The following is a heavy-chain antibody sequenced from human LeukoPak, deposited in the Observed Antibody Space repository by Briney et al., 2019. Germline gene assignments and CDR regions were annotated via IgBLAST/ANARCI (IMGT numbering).Heavy chain of an antibody. D-gene: IGHD2-2*01. Sequence: SETLSLTCTVSGGSISSYYWSWIRQPPGKGLEWIGYIYTSGSTNYNPSLKSRVTISVDTSKNQFSLKLSSVTAADTAVYYCARLVGYQLLPNWFDPWCQGTLVTVSS. J-gene: IGHJ5*02. CDR2: IYTSGST. CDR1: GGSISSYY. V-gene: IGHV4-4*09. CDR3: ARLVGYQLLPNWFDP.